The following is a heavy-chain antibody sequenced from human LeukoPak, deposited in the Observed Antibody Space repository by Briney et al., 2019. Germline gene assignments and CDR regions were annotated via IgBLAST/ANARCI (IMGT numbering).Heavy chain of an antibody. CDR2: IYYTGNT. Sequence: SETLSLTCSVSGDTISTCDHYWGWIRQPPGKGLGWIGSIYYTGNTYYNPSLKSRVTISVDTSKNQYSLKLSSVTAADTAVYYCARVGPSYYFDYWGQGTLVTVSS. D-gene: IGHD1-26*01. V-gene: IGHV4-39*01. J-gene: IGHJ4*02. CDR1: GDTISTCDHY. CDR3: ARVGPSYYFDY.